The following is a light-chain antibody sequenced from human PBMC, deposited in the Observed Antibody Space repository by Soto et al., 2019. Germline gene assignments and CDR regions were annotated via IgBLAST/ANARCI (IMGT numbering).Light chain of an antibody. CDR1: QSVSNNY. Sequence: EIVLTQSPGTLSLSPGERATLSCRASQSVSNNYLAWYQQKPGQAPRLLIYGASNRATGIPDRFSGSGSGTDFTLTISRLEPEDFAVYYCQQSSNWPPEITFGQGTRLEIK. CDR2: GAS. CDR3: QQSSNWPPEIT. J-gene: IGKJ5*01. V-gene: IGKV3D-20*02.